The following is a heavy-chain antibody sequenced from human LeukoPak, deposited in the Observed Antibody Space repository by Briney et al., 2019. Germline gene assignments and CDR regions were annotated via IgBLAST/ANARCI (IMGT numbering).Heavy chain of an antibody. Sequence: SETLSPTCTVSGGSISSYYWGWIRQPPGKGLEWIGSIYYSGSTYYNPSLKSRVTISVDTSKNQFSLKLSSVTAADTAVYYCARVSAAAVDYWGQGTLVTVSS. V-gene: IGHV4-39*07. D-gene: IGHD6-13*01. CDR3: ARVSAAAVDY. CDR1: GGSISSYY. J-gene: IGHJ4*02. CDR2: IYYSGST.